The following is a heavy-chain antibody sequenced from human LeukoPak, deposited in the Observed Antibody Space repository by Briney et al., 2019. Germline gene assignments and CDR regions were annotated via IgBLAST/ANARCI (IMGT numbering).Heavy chain of an antibody. V-gene: IGHV3-23*01. J-gene: IGHJ6*03. Sequence: GGSLRLSCAAYGFTFSSYAMSWVRQAPGKRLEWVSTINGSGDSTYYAHSVKGRSTISRDNSKNTLYLQMNSLRAEDTAVYYCAKGASSSRQYYMDVWGKGTTVTVSS. CDR2: INGSGDST. CDR1: GFTFSSYA. CDR3: AKGASSSRQYYMDV. D-gene: IGHD6-6*01.